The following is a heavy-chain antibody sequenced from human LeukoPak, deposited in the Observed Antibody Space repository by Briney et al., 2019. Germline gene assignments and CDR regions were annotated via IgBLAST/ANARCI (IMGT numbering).Heavy chain of an antibody. CDR3: ARDKLGSGYSSDFDY. CDR2: IYTGGST. Sequence: GGSLRLPCAASGFSVSSNYMNWVRQAPGKGLEWVSAIYTGGSTYYADSVKGRFTISRDNSKNTLYLQMNSLRAEDTALYYCARDKLGSGYSSDFDYWGRGTLVTVSS. J-gene: IGHJ4*02. V-gene: IGHV3-66*02. CDR1: GFSVSSNY. D-gene: IGHD6-19*01.